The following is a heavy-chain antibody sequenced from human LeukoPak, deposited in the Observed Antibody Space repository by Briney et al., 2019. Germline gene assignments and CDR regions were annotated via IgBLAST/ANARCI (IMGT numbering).Heavy chain of an antibody. V-gene: IGHV4-59*01. CDR2: IYYSGST. CDR3: ARAGSSGVNLDH. J-gene: IGHJ4*02. D-gene: IGHD3-22*01. Sequence: KPSETLSLTCTVSGGSISSYYWSWIRQPPGKGLEWIGYIYYSGSTNYNPSLKSRVTISVDTSKNQFSLKLSSVTAADTAVYYRARAGSSGVNLDHWGQGTLVTVSS. CDR1: GGSISSYY.